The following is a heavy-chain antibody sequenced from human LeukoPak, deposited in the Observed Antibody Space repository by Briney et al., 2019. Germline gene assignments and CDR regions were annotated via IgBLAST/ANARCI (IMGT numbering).Heavy chain of an antibody. CDR2: VRYDGSNK. V-gene: IGHV3-30*02. D-gene: IGHD4-17*01. CDR3: AKGPYGDYADAFDY. Sequence: GGSLRLSCAASGFTFSSYGMHWVRQAPGKGLEWVAFVRYDGSNKYYADSVKGRFTISRDNSKNTLYLQMNSLRAEDTAVYYCAKGPYGDYADAFDYWGQGTLVTVSS. CDR1: GFTFSSYG. J-gene: IGHJ4*02.